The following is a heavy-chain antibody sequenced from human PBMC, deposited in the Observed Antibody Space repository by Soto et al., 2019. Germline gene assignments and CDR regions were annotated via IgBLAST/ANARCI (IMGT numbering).Heavy chain of an antibody. V-gene: IGHV4-34*01. CDR1: GGSFIDYS. J-gene: IGHJ4*02. CDR2: INQSGSA. CDR3: ARVSDY. Sequence: QVLLQQWGAGRLKPSETLALTCAVYGGSFIDYSWGWIRQSPGTGLEWIGEINQSGSANYNPSLKRRVTISVDTSKNQFSLKLYSVTAADAAVYYCARVSDYWSQGTLVTVSS.